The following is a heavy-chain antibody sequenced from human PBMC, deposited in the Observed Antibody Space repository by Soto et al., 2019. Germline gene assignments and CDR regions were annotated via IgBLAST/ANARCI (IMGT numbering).Heavy chain of an antibody. D-gene: IGHD6-19*01. Sequence: QITLKESGPALLKPTQTLTLTCTVSGFSLGTYGVGVGWIRQPPGKALEWLAFIYWDDDKRYSPSLKSRLTITKDTSEKQGVLRMMNMCPVDTATYYGADGYTGSCCCQNWFDPWGQGTLVTVFS. V-gene: IGHV2-5*02. J-gene: IGHJ5*02. CDR1: GFSLGTYGVG. CDR2: IYWDDDK. CDR3: ADGYTGSCCCQNWFDP.